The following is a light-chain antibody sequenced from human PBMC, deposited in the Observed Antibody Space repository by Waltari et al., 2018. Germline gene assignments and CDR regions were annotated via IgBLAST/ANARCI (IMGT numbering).Light chain of an antibody. CDR1: STNIGGYNY. J-gene: IGLJ1*01. Sequence: QSALTQPRSVSGSPGQSVTISCTGASTNIGGYNYVSWYQQHPGKAPKLIIYDVTKPPSGVPALFSGSKSGDTASLTISGLQAEDEADYYCCSYAGTSPFGTGTKVTVL. CDR2: DVT. V-gene: IGLV2-11*01. CDR3: CSYAGTSP.